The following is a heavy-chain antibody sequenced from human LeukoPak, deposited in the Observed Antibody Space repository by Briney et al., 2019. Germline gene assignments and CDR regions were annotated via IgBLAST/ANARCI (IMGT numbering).Heavy chain of an antibody. CDR1: GFTFNNYA. CDR2: ISSSSSTI. V-gene: IGHV3-48*01. J-gene: IGHJ4*02. CDR3: ARAAGE. D-gene: IGHD4-17*01. Sequence: GGSLRLSCAASGFTFNNYAMSWVRQAPGKGLEWVSYISSSSSTIYYADSVKGRFTISRDNAKNSLYLQMNSLRAEDTAVYYCARAAGEWGQGTLVTVSS.